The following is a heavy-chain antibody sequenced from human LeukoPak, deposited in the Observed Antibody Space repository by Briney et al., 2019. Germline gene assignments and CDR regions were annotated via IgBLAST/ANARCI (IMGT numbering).Heavy chain of an antibody. Sequence: ASVKVSCKASGYTFTSYGISWVRQAPGQGLEWMGWINPNSGGTNYAQKFQGRVTMTRDTSISTAYMELSRLRSDDTAVYYCARVRDTMTTVTTGAFDIWGQGTMVTVSS. J-gene: IGHJ3*02. CDR2: INPNSGGT. V-gene: IGHV1-2*02. D-gene: IGHD4-17*01. CDR3: ARVRDTMTTVTTGAFDI. CDR1: GYTFTSYG.